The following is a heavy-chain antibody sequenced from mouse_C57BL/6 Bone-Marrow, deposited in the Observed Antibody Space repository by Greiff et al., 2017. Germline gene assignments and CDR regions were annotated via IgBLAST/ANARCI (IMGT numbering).Heavy chain of an antibody. CDR3: ARYRFYAMDY. CDR2: ISDGGSYT. J-gene: IGHJ4*01. Sequence: EVQVVASGGGLVKPGGSLKLSCAASGFTFSSYAMSWVRQTPEKRLEWVATISDGGSYTYYPDNVKGRFTISRDNAKNTLYLQMSHLKSEDTAMYYCARYRFYAMDYWGQGTSVTVSS. CDR1: GFTFSSYA. V-gene: IGHV5-4*01.